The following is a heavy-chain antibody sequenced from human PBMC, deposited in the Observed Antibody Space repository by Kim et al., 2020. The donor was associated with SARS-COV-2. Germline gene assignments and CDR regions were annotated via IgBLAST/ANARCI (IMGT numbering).Heavy chain of an antibody. D-gene: IGHD6-19*01. V-gene: IGHV6-1*01. J-gene: IGHJ4*02. CDR3: TRVSASGSLDY. Sequence: YAVSVKSRITINPDTSKNQVSLHLNSVTPEDTAVYYCTRVSASGSLDYWGQGTLVTVSS.